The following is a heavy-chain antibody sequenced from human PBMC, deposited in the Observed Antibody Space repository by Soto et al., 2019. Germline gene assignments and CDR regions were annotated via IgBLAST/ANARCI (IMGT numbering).Heavy chain of an antibody. CDR3: AKYHGYSGSGSYYQLDY. V-gene: IGHV3-23*01. D-gene: IGHD3-10*01. J-gene: IGHJ4*02. CDR1: GFTFNKYA. Sequence: GGSRRLPCSASGFTFNKYAMSWVRQAPGKGLEWGSAISGTGSSIYYADSVKGRFTISRDNSNDTLYLQMNSLRAEDTAVYYCAKYHGYSGSGSYYQLDYWGQGALVTVFS. CDR2: ISGTGSSI.